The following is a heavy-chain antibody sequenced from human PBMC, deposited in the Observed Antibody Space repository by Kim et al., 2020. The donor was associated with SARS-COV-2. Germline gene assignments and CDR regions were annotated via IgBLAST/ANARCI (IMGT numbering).Heavy chain of an antibody. D-gene: IGHD1-26*01. V-gene: IGHV3-9*01. CDR2: ISWNSGSI. Sequence: GGSLRLSCAASGFTFDDYAMHWVRQAPGKGLEWVSGISWNSGSIGYADSVKGRFTISRDNAKNSLYLQMNSLRAEDTALYYCAKSVVGAYTWFDPWGQG. CDR3: AKSVVGAYTWFDP. CDR1: GFTFDDYA. J-gene: IGHJ5*02.